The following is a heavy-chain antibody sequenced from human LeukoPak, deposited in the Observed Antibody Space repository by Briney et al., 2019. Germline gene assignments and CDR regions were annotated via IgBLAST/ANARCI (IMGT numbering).Heavy chain of an antibody. Sequence: GGSLRLSCAVSGCTFSSYAMSWVRQAPGKGLEWVSAISGSGGSTYYADSVKGRFTISRDNSKNTLYLQMNSLRAEDTAVYYCARTYYYDSSGYPPGIYWGQGTLVTVSS. V-gene: IGHV3-23*01. D-gene: IGHD3-22*01. CDR2: ISGSGGST. CDR1: GCTFSSYA. CDR3: ARTYYYDSSGYPPGIY. J-gene: IGHJ4*02.